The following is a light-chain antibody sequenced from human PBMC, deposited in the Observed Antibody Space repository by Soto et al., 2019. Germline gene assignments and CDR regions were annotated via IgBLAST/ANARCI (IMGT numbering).Light chain of an antibody. Sequence: EVVMTQSPATLSVSPGERVTLSCRASQSVRDNLAWYQQKPGQPPRLLIYGASTRATGLPARFSGSGSGTEFTLTISSLQSEDFAVYYCQQYNNWPLTFGPGTKV. CDR3: QQYNNWPLT. V-gene: IGKV3-15*01. CDR1: QSVRDN. CDR2: GAS. J-gene: IGKJ3*01.